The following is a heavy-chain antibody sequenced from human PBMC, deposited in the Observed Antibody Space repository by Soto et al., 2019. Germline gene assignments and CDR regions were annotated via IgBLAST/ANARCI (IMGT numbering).Heavy chain of an antibody. D-gene: IGHD2-15*01. CDR3: ARAHTPRGGLDY. CDR2: IWYDGSNK. V-gene: IGHV3-33*01. CDR1: GFTFSSYG. J-gene: IGHJ4*02. Sequence: GGSLRLSCAASGFTFSSYGMHWVRQAPGKGLEWVAVIWYDGSNKYYADSVKGRFTISRDNSKNTLYLQMNSLRAEDTAVYYCARAHTPRGGLDYWGQGTLVTVSS.